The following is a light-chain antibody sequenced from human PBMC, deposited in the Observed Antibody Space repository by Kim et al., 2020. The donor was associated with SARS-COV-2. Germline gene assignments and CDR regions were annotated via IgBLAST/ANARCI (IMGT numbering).Light chain of an antibody. CDR2: YDS. J-gene: IGLJ1*01. V-gene: IGLV3-21*04. CDR1: NIGSKS. CDR3: QVWDSSSDHRYV. Sequence: SYELTQPPSVSVAPGKTARITCGGNNIGSKSVHWYQQKPGQAPVLVIYYDSDRPSGIPERFSGSNSGNTATLTISRVEAGDEADCYCQVWDSSSDHRYVFGTGTKVTVL.